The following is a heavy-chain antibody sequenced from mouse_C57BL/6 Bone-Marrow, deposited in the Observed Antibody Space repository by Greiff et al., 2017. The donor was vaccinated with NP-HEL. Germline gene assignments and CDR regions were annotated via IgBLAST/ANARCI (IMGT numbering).Heavy chain of an antibody. CDR3: ARIYYYGSSWFDY. CDR2: IYPRSGNT. CDR1: GYTFTSYG. Sequence: QVQLQQSGAELARPGASVKLSCKASGYTFTSYGISWVKQRTGQGLEWIGEIYPRSGNTYYNEKFKGKATLTADKSSSTAYMELRSLTAEDSAVYFCARIYYYGSSWFDYWGQGTTLTVSS. V-gene: IGHV1-81*01. D-gene: IGHD1-1*01. J-gene: IGHJ2*01.